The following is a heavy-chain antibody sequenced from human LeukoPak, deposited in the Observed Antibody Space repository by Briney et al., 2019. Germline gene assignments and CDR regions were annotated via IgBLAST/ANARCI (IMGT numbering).Heavy chain of an antibody. CDR2: IHSSGST. CDR1: GDSIGNYH. D-gene: IGHD6-19*01. J-gene: IGHJ4*02. CDR3: ARRDINSGWSFDD. V-gene: IGHV4-4*07. Sequence: SETLSLTCTVSGDSIGNYHWSWIRQPAGKGLEWISQIHSSGSTNYNPPLKSRVSMSIDTTEDQTPLTIRAVTAADTAFYYCARRDINSGWSFDDWGQGILVSVSS.